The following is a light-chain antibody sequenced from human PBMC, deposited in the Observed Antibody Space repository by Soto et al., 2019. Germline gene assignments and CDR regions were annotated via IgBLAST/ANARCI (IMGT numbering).Light chain of an antibody. V-gene: IGLV2-11*01. CDR3: CSYAGGYIFV. J-gene: IGLJ1*01. CDR2: DAT. Sequence: QSALTQPRSVSGSPGQSVTISCTGTSSDVGGYNYVSWFQQYPGKVPKLMIYDATERPSGVPDRFSGSKSGNTASLTISGLQAEDEADYFCCSYAGGYIFVFGTGTKVTVL. CDR1: SSDVGGYNY.